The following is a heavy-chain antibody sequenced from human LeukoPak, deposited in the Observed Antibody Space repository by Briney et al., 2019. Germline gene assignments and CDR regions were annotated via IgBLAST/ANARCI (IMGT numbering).Heavy chain of an antibody. J-gene: IGHJ5*02. V-gene: IGHV4-59*01. CDR2: IYYSGST. CDR3: ARSSSSWYVGWFDP. Sequence: SETLSLTCAVYGVSSNRNDWSWIRQPPGKGLEWIGYIYYSGSTNYNPSLKSRVTISVDTSKNQFSLKLSSVTAADTAVYYCARSSSSWYVGWFDPWGQGTLVTVSS. CDR1: GVSSNRND. D-gene: IGHD6-13*01.